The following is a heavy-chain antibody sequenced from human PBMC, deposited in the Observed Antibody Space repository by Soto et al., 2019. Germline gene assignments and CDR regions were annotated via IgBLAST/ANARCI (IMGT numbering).Heavy chain of an antibody. CDR3: AREGSYGWYDC. CDR2: ISGYNGNA. J-gene: IGHJ5*01. Sequence: QVQLVQSGAEVRKPGASVKVSCQASGYTFSSHGIIWVRQAPGQGLEWMGGISGYNGNAKYAQRFQGRVTMTTDTSTSTVYMELRSLGSDDSAVYYCAREGSYGWYDCWGQGTLVTVSS. V-gene: IGHV1-18*01. CDR1: GYTFSSHG. D-gene: IGHD2-15*01.